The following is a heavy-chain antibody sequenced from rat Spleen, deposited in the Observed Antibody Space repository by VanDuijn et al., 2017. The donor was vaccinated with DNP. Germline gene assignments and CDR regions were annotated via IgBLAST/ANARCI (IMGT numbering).Heavy chain of an antibody. CDR3: ARQALRRLYWFAY. CDR2: VSYEGRNT. D-gene: IGHD1-11*01. Sequence: EVQLVESGGGLVQPGRSLKFSCAASGFTFSDYAMAWVRQAPKKGLEWVATVSYEGRNTYYGDFVKGRFTISRDNAKNSLYLQMNSLRSEDTATYFCARQALRRLYWFAYWGQGTLVTVSS. J-gene: IGHJ3*01. CDR1: GFTFSDYA. V-gene: IGHV5-17*01.